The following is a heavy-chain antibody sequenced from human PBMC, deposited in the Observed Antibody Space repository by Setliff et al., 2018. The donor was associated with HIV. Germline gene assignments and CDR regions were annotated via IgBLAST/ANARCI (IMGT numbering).Heavy chain of an antibody. CDR1: GFTVSSNY. CDR2: IYSGGST. Sequence: PGGSLRLSCAASGFTVSSNYMSWVRQAPGKGLEWVSVIYSGGSTYYADSVKGRFRLTKDDSKEILYLEMDTLRADDSALYYCAKDLSVRGSGFKGASAIWGQGTKVTVSS. CDR3: AKDLSVRGSGFKGASAI. V-gene: IGHV3-53*01. D-gene: IGHD6-19*01. J-gene: IGHJ3*02.